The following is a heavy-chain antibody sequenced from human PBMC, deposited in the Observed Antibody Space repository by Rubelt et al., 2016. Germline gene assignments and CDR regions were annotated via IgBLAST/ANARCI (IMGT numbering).Heavy chain of an antibody. CDR2: IYSGGSA. CDR1: GFTVSSNY. CDR3: ARGLDYGDY. Sequence: EVQLVESGGGLVQPGGSLRLSCAASGFTVSSNYMSWVRQPPGKGLEWVSVIYSGGSAYSADYVKGRFTISRHNSKNTLYLQINSLRAEDTAVYYCARGLDYGDYWGQGTLVTVSS. J-gene: IGHJ4*02. V-gene: IGHV3-53*04.